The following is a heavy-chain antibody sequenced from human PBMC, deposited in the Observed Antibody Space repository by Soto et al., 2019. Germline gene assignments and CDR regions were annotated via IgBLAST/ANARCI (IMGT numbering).Heavy chain of an antibody. V-gene: IGHV3-74*01. CDR3: ATLQMTGPDY. Sequence: EVQLVESGGDLVQPGGSLRLSCEASGITFSSYWMHWVRQAPGKGLVWVSRINDDGSGTSYGDSVKGRFTISRDNAKNTGYLQMNSLSAEDTAVYYCATLQMTGPDYWGQGTLVTVSS. CDR2: INDDGSGT. J-gene: IGHJ4*02. CDR1: GITFSSYW.